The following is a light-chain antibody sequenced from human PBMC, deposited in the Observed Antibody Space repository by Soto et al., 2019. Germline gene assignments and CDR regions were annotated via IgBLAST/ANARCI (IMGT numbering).Light chain of an antibody. V-gene: IGLV2-23*01. CDR3: CSYASSSSYV. CDR1: TSDVGGYNL. CDR2: EGT. J-gene: IGLJ1*01. Sequence: QSALTQPASVSGSPGQSITISCSGTTSDVGGYNLVSWYQQHTAKAPKLLIYEGTQRPSGVSSRFSGSKSGNTASLTISGLQAEDEADYYCCSYASSSSYVFGTGIKVIV.